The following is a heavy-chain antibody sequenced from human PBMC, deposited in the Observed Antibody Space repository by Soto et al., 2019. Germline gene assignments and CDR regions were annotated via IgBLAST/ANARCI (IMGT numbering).Heavy chain of an antibody. CDR3: ARAHVSRVIHWFDP. J-gene: IGHJ5*02. V-gene: IGHV4-34*01. Sequence: SETLSLTCAVYGGSFSGYYWSWIRQPPGKGLEWIGEINHSGSTNYNPSLKSRVTISVDTSKNQFSLKLSSVTAADTAVYYCARAHVSRVIHWFDPWGQGTLVTVSS. D-gene: IGHD3-22*01. CDR2: INHSGST. CDR1: GGSFSGYY.